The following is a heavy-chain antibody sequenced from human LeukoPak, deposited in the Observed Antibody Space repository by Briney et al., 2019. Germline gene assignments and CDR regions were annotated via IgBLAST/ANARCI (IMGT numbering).Heavy chain of an antibody. J-gene: IGHJ4*02. Sequence: GGSLRLSCAASRFTFSHYTMSGVGQAPARGVEGVSSISGNGVSTYYADSVKGRFTISRDKSKNTLSLQMRSLRGEDTAVYYWAKGDTGMIRRYLFDNWGQGTLVTVSS. CDR3: AKGDTGMIRRYLFDN. CDR1: RFTFSHYT. CDR2: ISGNGVST. V-gene: IGHV3-23*01. D-gene: IGHD5-18*01.